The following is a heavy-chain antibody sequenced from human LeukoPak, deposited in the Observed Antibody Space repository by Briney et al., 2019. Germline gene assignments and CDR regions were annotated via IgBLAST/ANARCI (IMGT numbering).Heavy chain of an antibody. CDR2: ISAYNGNT. J-gene: IGHJ3*02. CDR1: GYTFTSYG. D-gene: IGHD2-21*02. CDR3: ARASRETAVGDAFDI. Sequence: ASVKVSCKASGYTFTSYGISWVRQAPGQGLEWMGWISAYNGNTNYAQKLQGRLTMTTDTSTSTAYVELRSLRSDDTAVYYCARASRETAVGDAFDIWGQGAFVTVSS. V-gene: IGHV1-18*01.